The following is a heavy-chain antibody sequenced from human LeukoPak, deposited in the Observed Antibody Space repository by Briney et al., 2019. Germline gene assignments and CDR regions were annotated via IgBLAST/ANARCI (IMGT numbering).Heavy chain of an antibody. CDR3: ARHVIGSGSYSVYDTATEYYMDV. V-gene: IGHV5-51*01. CDR1: GYSFTRYW. Sequence: GESLKISCRGFGYSFTRYWIAWVRQMPGKGLEWMGIIYPGDSDTRYSPSFQGQVTISADKSISTAYLQWSSLKASDTAIYYCARHVIGSGSYSVYDTATEYYMDVWGKGTTVTVSS. J-gene: IGHJ6*03. D-gene: IGHD3-10*01. CDR2: IYPGDSDT.